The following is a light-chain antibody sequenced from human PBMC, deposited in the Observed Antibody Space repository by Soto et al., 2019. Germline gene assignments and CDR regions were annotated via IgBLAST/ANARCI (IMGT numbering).Light chain of an antibody. CDR3: QQYNGN. V-gene: IGKV1-5*01. CDR2: DAS. CDR1: ESINNW. J-gene: IGKJ2*01. Sequence: TQMTQSPSTLSASVGDRATITCRAGESINNWLAWYQQKPGKAPKVLIYDASNLESGVLSRFSGSGSGTEFTLTINSLQPDDFATYYCQQYNGNFGQGTRLEIK.